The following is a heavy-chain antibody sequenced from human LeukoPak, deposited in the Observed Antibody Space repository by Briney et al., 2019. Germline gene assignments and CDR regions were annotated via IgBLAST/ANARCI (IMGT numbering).Heavy chain of an antibody. CDR1: GGSISSYY. CDR3: ARAGCSGGSCYSGHDWFDP. CDR2: IYYSGST. D-gene: IGHD2-15*01. J-gene: IGHJ5*02. Sequence: SETLSLTCTVSGGSISSYYWSWIRQPPGKGLEWIGYIYYSGSTNYNPSLKSRVTISVDTSKNQFSLKLSSVTAADTAVYYCARAGCSGGSCYSGHDWFDPWGQGTLVTVSS. V-gene: IGHV4-59*01.